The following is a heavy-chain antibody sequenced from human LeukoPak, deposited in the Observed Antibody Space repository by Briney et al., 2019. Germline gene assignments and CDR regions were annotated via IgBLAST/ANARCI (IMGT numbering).Heavy chain of an antibody. CDR2: IYYSGST. J-gene: IGHJ3*02. Sequence: SETLSLTCTVSGGSISSYYWSWIRQPPGKGLEWIGYIYYSGSTNYNPSLKSRVTISVDTSKNQFSLKLSSVTAADTAVYYCARESRDYGDYYAFDIWGQETMVTVSP. CDR3: ARESRDYGDYYAFDI. V-gene: IGHV4-59*01. CDR1: GGSISSYY. D-gene: IGHD4-17*01.